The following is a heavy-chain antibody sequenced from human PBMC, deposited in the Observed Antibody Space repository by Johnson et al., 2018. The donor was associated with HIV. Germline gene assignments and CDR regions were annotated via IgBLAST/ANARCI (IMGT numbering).Heavy chain of an antibody. V-gene: IGHV3-13*01. CDR2: IGAAGDT. D-gene: IGHD1-26*01. CDR1: GFTVSSNY. CDR3: VRGSGSYYLVKGAFDI. Sequence: VQLVESGGGLVQPGGSLRLSCAASGFTVSSNYMSWVRQAPGKGLEWVSVIGAAGDTYYRDSVKGRFTISRENAKNSLYLQMTTLRAEDTAVYYCVRGSGSYYLVKGAFDIWGQGTMVTVSS. J-gene: IGHJ3*02.